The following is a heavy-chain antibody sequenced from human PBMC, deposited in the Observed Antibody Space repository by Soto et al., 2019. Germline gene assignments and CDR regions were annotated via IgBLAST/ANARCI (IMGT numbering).Heavy chain of an antibody. Sequence: QVQLVESGGGVVQPGRSLRLSCAASGFTFSSYAIHWVRQAPGKGLEWVAVISSDGKDKYSADSMKGRFAISRDKSKNPLYRQIKSLRDEKTDVYYCATDSGSGSAEYNFDYWGKGNLVTVSS. CDR1: GFTFSSYA. CDR3: ATDSGSGSAEYNFDY. V-gene: IGHV3-30*03. CDR2: ISSDGKDK. D-gene: IGHD6-25*01. J-gene: IGHJ4*02.